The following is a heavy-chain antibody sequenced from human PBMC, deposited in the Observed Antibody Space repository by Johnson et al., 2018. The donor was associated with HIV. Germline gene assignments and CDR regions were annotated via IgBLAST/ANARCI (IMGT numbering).Heavy chain of an antibody. CDR2: ISGSGGST. V-gene: IGHV3-23*04. Sequence: VQLVESGGGVVQPERSLRLSCSASGFTFSSYAMSWVRQAPGKGLEWVSAISGSGGSTYYADSVTGRFTISRDISKNTLYLQMNSLRAEDTAVYYCAREGATIEGRSTFDIWGPGTMVTVSS. CDR3: AREGATIEGRSTFDI. D-gene: IGHD5-24*01. CDR1: GFTFSSYA. J-gene: IGHJ3*02.